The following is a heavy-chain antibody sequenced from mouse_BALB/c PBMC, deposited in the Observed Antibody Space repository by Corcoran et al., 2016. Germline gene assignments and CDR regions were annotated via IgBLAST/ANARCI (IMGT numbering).Heavy chain of an antibody. Sequence: QIQLVQSGPDLKKPGETVKISCKASGYIFTKYGMNWVKQAPGKGLKWMGWINTQTGEPTYADDFKGRFAFSLETSASTAYLQINNLKNEETSTYFCARLSYWSFDVWGARTTVTVSS. V-gene: IGHV9-3-1*01. CDR3: ARLSYWSFDV. J-gene: IGHJ1*01. CDR1: GYIFTKYG. CDR2: INTQTGEP.